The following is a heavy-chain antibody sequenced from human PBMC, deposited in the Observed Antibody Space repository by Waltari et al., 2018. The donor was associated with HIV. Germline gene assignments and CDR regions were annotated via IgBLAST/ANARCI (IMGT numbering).Heavy chain of an antibody. V-gene: IGHV2-5*01. D-gene: IGHD3-3*01. CDR2: IYWNDDK. J-gene: IGHJ3*02. CDR1: GFSLSTSGVG. CDR3: AHRQALYYDFWSGYQSPSGNDAFDI. Sequence: QITLKESGPTLVKPTQTLTLTCTFSGFSLSTSGVGVGWIRQPPGKALEWLALIYWNDDKRYSPSLKSRLTITKDTSKNQVVLTMTNMDPVDTATYYCAHRQALYYDFWSGYQSPSGNDAFDIWGQGTMVTVSS.